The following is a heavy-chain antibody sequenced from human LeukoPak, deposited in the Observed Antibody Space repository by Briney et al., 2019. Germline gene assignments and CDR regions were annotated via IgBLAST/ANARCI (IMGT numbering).Heavy chain of an antibody. D-gene: IGHD3-9*01. CDR3: AREVGILTGYYPYYYYYGMDV. Sequence: TGGSLRLSCAASGFTFSSYWMSWVRQAPGKGLEWVANIKQDGSEKYYVDSVKGRFTISRDNAKNSLYLQMNSLRAEDTAVYYCAREVGILTGYYPYYYYYGMDVWGQGTTVTVSS. CDR1: GFTFSSYW. V-gene: IGHV3-7*01. J-gene: IGHJ6*02. CDR2: IKQDGSEK.